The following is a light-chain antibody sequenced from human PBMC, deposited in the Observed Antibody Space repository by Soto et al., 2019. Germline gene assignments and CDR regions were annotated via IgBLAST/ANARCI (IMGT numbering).Light chain of an antibody. J-gene: IGLJ2*01. V-gene: IGLV1-47*01. CDR3: AAWDDSLSGHVV. CDR1: SSNIGSNS. Sequence: QSVLTQPPSTSGTPGQRVTISGSGSSSNIGSNSVYWYQQLPGTAPKLLIYRNNQRPSGVPDRFSGSKSGTSASLAISGLRSEDEADYYCAAWDDSLSGHVVFGGGTKLTV. CDR2: RNN.